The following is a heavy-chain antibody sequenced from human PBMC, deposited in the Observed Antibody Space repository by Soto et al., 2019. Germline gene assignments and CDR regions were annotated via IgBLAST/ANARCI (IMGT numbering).Heavy chain of an antibody. CDR2: ISYDGSTK. J-gene: IGHJ4*02. D-gene: IGHD6-19*01. CDR3: ARTTAVAGTPEFDY. V-gene: IGHV3-30-3*01. Sequence: GGSLRLSCVASGFTFSSFSLHWVRQAPGKGLEWLALISYDGSTKYNADSVKGRFTISRENSNNTLYLQLSSLRPDDTAIYYCARTTAVAGTPEFDYWGQGALVTVSS. CDR1: GFTFSSFS.